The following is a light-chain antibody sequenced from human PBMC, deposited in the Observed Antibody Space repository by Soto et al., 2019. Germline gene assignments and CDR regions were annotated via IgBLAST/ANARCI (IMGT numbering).Light chain of an antibody. CDR2: DVS. Sequence: QSALTQPASVSGSPGQSITISCTGTSSDVGGYNYVSWYQQHPGKAPKLMIYDVSNRPSGVSNRFSGSKSGNTASLTISGLQAEDEAYYYCSSYTSSSTLLVVFGGVPKVTVL. J-gene: IGLJ2*01. V-gene: IGLV2-14*01. CDR1: SSDVGGYNY. CDR3: SSYTSSSTLLVV.